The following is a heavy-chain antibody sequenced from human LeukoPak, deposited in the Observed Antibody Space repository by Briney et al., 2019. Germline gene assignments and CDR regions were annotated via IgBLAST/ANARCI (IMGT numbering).Heavy chain of an antibody. CDR3: ARVGRSSGYVLVDY. J-gene: IGHJ4*02. CDR1: GYTFTSYG. Sequence: ASVKVSCKASGYTFTSYGISWVRQAPGQGLEWMGWISAYNGNTNYAQKFQGRVTMTTDTSTSTAYMELRSLRSDDTAVYYFARVGRSSGYVLVDYWGQGTLVTVSS. V-gene: IGHV1-18*01. CDR2: ISAYNGNT. D-gene: IGHD3-22*01.